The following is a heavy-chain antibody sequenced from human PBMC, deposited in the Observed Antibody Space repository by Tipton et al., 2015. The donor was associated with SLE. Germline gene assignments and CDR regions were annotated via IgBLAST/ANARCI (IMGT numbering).Heavy chain of an antibody. CDR3: ARGGTGDGRNPFDP. Sequence: TLSLTCAVYGRSFIGSYWSWIRQPPGKGLEWIGEINHSGSTNYSPSLKSRVTISINTSKNQFSLKLSSVTAADTAVYYCARGGTGDGRNPFDPWGQGTLVTVSS. CDR2: INHSGST. D-gene: IGHD4-23*01. CDR1: GRSFIGSY. V-gene: IGHV4-34*01. J-gene: IGHJ5*02.